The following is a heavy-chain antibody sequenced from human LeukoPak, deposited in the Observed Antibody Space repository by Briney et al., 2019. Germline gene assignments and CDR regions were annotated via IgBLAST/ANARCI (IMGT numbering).Heavy chain of an antibody. CDR2: IYYSGST. CDR3: ARGRGYSGFRFDY. J-gene: IGHJ4*02. V-gene: IGHV4-39*01. D-gene: IGHD1-26*01. CDR1: GGSISSSSYY. Sequence: SETLSLTCTVSGGSISSSSYYWGWIRQPPGKGLEWIGSIYYSGSTYYNPSLKSRVTISVDTSKNQFSLKLSSVTAADTAVYYCARGRGYSGFRFDYWGQGTLVTVSS.